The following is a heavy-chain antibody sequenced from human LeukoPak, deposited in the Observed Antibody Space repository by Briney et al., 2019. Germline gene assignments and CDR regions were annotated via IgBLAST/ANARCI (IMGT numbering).Heavy chain of an antibody. D-gene: IGHD6-6*01. Sequence: PGRSLRLSCAASGFTFSSYGMHWVRQAPGKGLEWVAVIWYDGSNKYYADSVKGRFTISRDNSKNTLYLQMNSLRAEDTAVYYCARRQLVRRYNWFDPWGQGTLVTVSS. CDR3: ARRQLVRRYNWFDP. CDR1: GFTFSSYG. CDR2: IWYDGSNK. J-gene: IGHJ5*02. V-gene: IGHV3-33*01.